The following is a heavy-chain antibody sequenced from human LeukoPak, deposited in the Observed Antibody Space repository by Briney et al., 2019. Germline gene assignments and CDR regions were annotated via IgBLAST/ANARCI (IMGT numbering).Heavy chain of an antibody. V-gene: IGHV4-34*01. D-gene: IGHD3-3*01. CDR3: AGAGLSIFGRIAHNCFDP. CDR1: GGSFSDYY. J-gene: IGHJ5*02. Sequence: SETLSLTCSVYGGSFSDYYWSWIRQPPGKGLEWIGEISHSGSTKFNPSLKSRVTISVDTSRNQFSLNLTSVTAADTAVYYCAGAGLSIFGRIAHNCFDPWGQGTLVSVSS. CDR2: ISHSGST.